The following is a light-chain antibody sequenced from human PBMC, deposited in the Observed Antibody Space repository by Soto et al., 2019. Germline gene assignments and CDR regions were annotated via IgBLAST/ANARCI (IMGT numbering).Light chain of an antibody. CDR1: QSVSGD. CDR2: DAS. J-gene: IGKJ5*01. V-gene: IGKV3-15*01. CDR3: QQYNNWPIT. Sequence: NSPSTLYVSPGERATLSCRASQSVSGDLAWYHHKPGQAPRLLIYDASTRALDTPARFAGSGAGTEFTLSISSLQSEDFSVYFCQQYNNWPITFGQGTRLEIK.